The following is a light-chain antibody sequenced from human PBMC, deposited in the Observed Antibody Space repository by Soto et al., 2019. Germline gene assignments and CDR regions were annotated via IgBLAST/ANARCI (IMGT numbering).Light chain of an antibody. CDR2: KAS. V-gene: IGKV1-5*03. CDR1: QTISSW. Sequence: DIQMPQSPSTLSGSVGDRVTITCRASQTISSWLAWYQQKPGKAPKLLIYKASTLKSGVPSRFSGSGSGTEFTLTISSLQPDDCATYYCQHYNSYSEAFGQGTKVDLK. J-gene: IGKJ1*01. CDR3: QHYNSYSEA.